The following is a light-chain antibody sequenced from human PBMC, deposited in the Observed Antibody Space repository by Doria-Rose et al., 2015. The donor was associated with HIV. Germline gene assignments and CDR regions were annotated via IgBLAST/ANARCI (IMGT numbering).Light chain of an antibody. CDR2: KAA. CDR3: LQYNTYPFA. CDR1: QSISSW. V-gene: IGKV1-5*03. J-gene: IGKJ3*01. Sequence: TITCRASQSISSWLAWYQQKPGKAPKLLMYKAASFESGVPSRFSGSGSGAEFTLPISSLQPDDFATYYCLQYNTYPFAFGPGTKVD.